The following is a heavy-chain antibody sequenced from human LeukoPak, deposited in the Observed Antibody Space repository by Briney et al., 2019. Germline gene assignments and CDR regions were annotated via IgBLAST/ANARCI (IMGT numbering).Heavy chain of an antibody. D-gene: IGHD4-11*01. CDR2: ITSSDSGG. CDR1: GFTFSSHY. V-gene: IGHV3-11*01. CDR3: ARDGDTTSKVDY. J-gene: IGHJ4*02. Sequence: GGSLRLSCAASGFTFSSHYMSWIRQAPGKGLEWVSYITSSDSGGFYADSVKGRFTISRDNAKNSLYLQMNSLRVEDTAVYYCARDGDTTSKVDYLGQGTLVTVSS.